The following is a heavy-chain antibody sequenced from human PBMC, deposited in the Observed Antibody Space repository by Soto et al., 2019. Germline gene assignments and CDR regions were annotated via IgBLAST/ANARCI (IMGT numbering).Heavy chain of an antibody. CDR3: ARVRGKQLLGWFDP. D-gene: IGHD2-2*01. CDR2: IYHSGTT. CDR1: GGSISSGGYY. J-gene: IGHJ5*02. V-gene: IGHV4-31*03. Sequence: QVQLQESGPGLVKPSQTLSLTCTVSGGSISSGGYYWSWIRQHPGKGLEWIGYIYHSGTTYYNPSLKSRVTISVDTSKNQVSLKLTSVTAADTAVYYCARVRGKQLLGWFDPWGQGTLVTVSS.